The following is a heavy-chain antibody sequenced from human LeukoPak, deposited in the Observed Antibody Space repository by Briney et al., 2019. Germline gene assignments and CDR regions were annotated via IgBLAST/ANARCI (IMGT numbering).Heavy chain of an antibody. CDR1: GYTFTSYY. V-gene: IGHV1-46*01. CDR2: INPSGGST. D-gene: IGHD2-21*02. CDR3: ARVGGYCGGDCAQRYQGYFDY. J-gene: IGHJ4*02. Sequence: ASVKVSCKASGYTFTSYYMHWVRQAPGQGLEWMGIINPSGGSTSYAQKFQGRVTMTRDTSTSTVYMELSSLRSEDTAVYYCARVGGYCGGDCAQRYQGYFDYWGQGTLDTVSS.